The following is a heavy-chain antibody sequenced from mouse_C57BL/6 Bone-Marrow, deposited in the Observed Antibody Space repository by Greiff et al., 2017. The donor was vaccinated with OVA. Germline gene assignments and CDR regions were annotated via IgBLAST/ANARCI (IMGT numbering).Heavy chain of an antibody. J-gene: IGHJ2*01. CDR2: IYPSDSET. Sequence: QVQLQQPGAELVRPGSSVKLSCKASGYTFTSYWMDWVKQRPGQGLEWIGNIYPSDSETHYNQKFKDKATLTVDKSSSTAYMQLSSLTSEDSAVYYCARFDYESYWGQGTTLTVSS. CDR1: GYTFTSYW. V-gene: IGHV1-61*01. CDR3: ARFDYESY. D-gene: IGHD2-4*01.